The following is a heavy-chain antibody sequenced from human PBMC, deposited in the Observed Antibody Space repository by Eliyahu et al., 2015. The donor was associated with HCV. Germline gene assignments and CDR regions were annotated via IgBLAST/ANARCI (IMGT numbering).Heavy chain of an antibody. CDR2: INPNSGDT. V-gene: IGHV1-2*02. D-gene: IGHD5-12*01. J-gene: IGHJ4*02. CDR1: GYTFTGNX. Sequence: QVQLVQSGAEVKKSGASVKVSCETSGYTFTGNXXHWVRQVPGQGLEWMGWINPNSGDTKYAQKFHSRVTMTRDTSISTAYMNLNNLTSHDTAVYYCARDLCSRITCYSGYSGYDPFDYWGQGTLVTVSS. CDR3: ARDLCSRITCYSGYSGYDPFDY.